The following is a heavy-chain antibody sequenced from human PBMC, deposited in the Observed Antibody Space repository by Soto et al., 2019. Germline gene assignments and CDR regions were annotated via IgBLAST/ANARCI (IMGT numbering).Heavy chain of an antibody. D-gene: IGHD6-6*01. CDR1: GDSITSASW. V-gene: IGHV4-4*02. Sequence: SETLSLTCAVSGDSITSASWWIWVRQPPGKGLEWIGEIYHSGSTNYNPSLKSRVTMSADSSKNQFSLKLTSVTAADTAVYYCARRSSSDIDYWGQGTLVTVSS. J-gene: IGHJ4*02. CDR3: ARRSSSDIDY. CDR2: IYHSGST.